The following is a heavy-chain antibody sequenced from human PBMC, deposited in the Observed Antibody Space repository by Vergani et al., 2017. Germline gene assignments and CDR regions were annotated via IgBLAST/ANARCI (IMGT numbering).Heavy chain of an antibody. J-gene: IGHJ4*02. CDR2: IYYSGST. D-gene: IGHD2-15*01. V-gene: IGHV4-30-4*08. Sequence: QVQLQESGPGLVKPSQTLSLTCTVSGGSISSGDYYWSWIRQPPGKGLEWIGYIYYSGSTYYNPSLKSRVSISVDTSKNQFSQKLSPVTAADTAVYYCARSGGSWDYLFDYWGQGTLVTVSS. CDR3: ARSGGSWDYLFDY. CDR1: GGSISSGDYY.